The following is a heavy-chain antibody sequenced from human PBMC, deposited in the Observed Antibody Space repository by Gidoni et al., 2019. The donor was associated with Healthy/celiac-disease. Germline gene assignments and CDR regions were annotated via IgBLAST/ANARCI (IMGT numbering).Heavy chain of an antibody. Sequence: VQLVESGGGVVQPGRSLRLSCSASGFTFSSSCLHWVRQAPGKGLEWVAVISYDGSNKYYADSVKGRFTISRDNSKNTLYLQMNSLRAEDTAVYYCAKESIAVAGTGDYYYYGMDVWGQGTTVTVSS. CDR2: ISYDGSNK. V-gene: IGHV3-30*18. CDR1: GFTFSSSC. CDR3: AKESIAVAGTGDYYYYGMDV. J-gene: IGHJ6*02. D-gene: IGHD6-19*01.